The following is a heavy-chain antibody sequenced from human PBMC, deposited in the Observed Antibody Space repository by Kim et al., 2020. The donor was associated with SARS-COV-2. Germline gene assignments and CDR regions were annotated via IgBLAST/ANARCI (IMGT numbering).Heavy chain of an antibody. Sequence: TNCHPSLKSRVTISVDTSKNQCSLKLSSVTAADTAVYYCANYYYYYGMDVWGQGTTVTVSS. CDR3: ANYYYYYGMDV. V-gene: IGHV4-34*01. J-gene: IGHJ6*02. CDR2: T.